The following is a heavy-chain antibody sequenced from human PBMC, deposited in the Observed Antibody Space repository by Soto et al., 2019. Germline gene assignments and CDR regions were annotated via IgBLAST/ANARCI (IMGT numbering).Heavy chain of an antibody. J-gene: IGHJ4*02. CDR3: AKDQTAVAGVRFDY. D-gene: IGHD6-19*01. Sequence: GGSQILSCAASGFTFSSYSMSWVRQAPGKGLEWVSAISGSGGSTYYADSVKGRFTISRDNSKNTLYLQMNSLRAEDTAVYYCAKDQTAVAGVRFDYWGQGTLVTVSS. CDR1: GFTFSSYS. CDR2: ISGSGGST. V-gene: IGHV3-23*01.